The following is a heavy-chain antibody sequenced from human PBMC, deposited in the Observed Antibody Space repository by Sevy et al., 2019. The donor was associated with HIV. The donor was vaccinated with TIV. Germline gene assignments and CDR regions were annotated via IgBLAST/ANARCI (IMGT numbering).Heavy chain of an antibody. CDR3: ASGGRGSSWHNWFDP. CDR2: IYYSGST. J-gene: IGHJ5*02. Sequence: SETLSLTCTVSGGSISSSSYYWGWIRQPPGKGLEWIGSIYYSGSTYYNPSLKSRVTISVDTSKNQFSLKLSSVTAADTAVYYCASGGRGSSWHNWFDPWGQGTLVTVSS. CDR1: GGSISSSSYY. V-gene: IGHV4-39*01. D-gene: IGHD6-13*01.